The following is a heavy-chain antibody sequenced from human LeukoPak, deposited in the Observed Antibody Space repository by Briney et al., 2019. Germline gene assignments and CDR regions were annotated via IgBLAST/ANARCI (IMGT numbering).Heavy chain of an antibody. CDR2: ISAYNGNT. V-gene: IGHV1-18*01. J-gene: IGHJ6*03. CDR1: GYTFTSYG. CDR3: ARMVWWELRYYYYYYMDV. Sequence: ASVKVSCKASGYTFTSYGISWVRQAPGQGLEWMGWISAYNGNTNYAQKLQGRVTMTTDTSTSTAYMELRSLRSDDTAVYYCARMVWWELRYYYYYYMDVWGKGTTVTVSS. D-gene: IGHD1-26*01.